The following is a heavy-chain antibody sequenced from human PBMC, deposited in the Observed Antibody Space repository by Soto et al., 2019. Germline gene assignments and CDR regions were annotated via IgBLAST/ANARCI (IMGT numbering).Heavy chain of an antibody. V-gene: IGHV3-23*01. J-gene: IGHJ4*02. D-gene: IGHD2-15*01. CDR2: LSKDGANE. Sequence: GGSLRLSCIASGFILSEYAMNWVRHTPGAGLEWVSTLSKDGANEHYVDSVKGRFTISRDDAKNTLYLQMNSLRAEDTAMYYCAKDPSTGGADYWGQGTQVTVSS. CDR3: AKDPSTGGADY. CDR1: GFILSEYA.